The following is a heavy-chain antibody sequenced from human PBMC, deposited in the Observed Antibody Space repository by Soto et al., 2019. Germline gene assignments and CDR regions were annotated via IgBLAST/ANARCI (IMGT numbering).Heavy chain of an antibody. Sequence: GGSLRLSCAASGFTFSSYAMSWVRQAPGKGLEWVSAISGSGGSTYYADSVKGRFTISRDNSKNTLYLQMNSLRAEDTAVYYCAKDDAPAMPMGPWFDPWGQGTLVTVSS. J-gene: IGHJ5*02. CDR2: ISGSGGST. V-gene: IGHV3-23*01. CDR1: GFTFSSYA. CDR3: AKDDAPAMPMGPWFDP. D-gene: IGHD2-2*01.